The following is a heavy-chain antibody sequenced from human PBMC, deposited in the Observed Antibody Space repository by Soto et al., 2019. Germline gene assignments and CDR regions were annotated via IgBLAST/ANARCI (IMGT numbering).Heavy chain of an antibody. CDR3: AKESIPNTYYCFEY. V-gene: IGHV3-23*01. J-gene: IGHJ4*02. D-gene: IGHD2-21*01. Sequence: GGSLRLSCAASGYTFNNYALSWVRQAPGKGLEWVSSISEGGDVTEYADSVKGRFTISRDNSKNILYLEMTSLRADDTAVYFCAKESIPNTYYCFEYWGPGTLVTVSS. CDR2: ISEGGDVT. CDR1: GYTFNNYA.